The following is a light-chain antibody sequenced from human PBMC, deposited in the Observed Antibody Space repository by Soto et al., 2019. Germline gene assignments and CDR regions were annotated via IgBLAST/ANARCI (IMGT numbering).Light chain of an antibody. J-gene: IGKJ1*01. CDR1: QSVSSNY. CDR2: GVS. CDR3: QEYGGSPQT. Sequence: EIVLTQSPGTLSLSPGERATLSCRASQSVSSNYLAWYQQKPGQAPRLLIYGVSSRATGIPDRFSGSGSGTDFTLTISRLEPEDFAMYYCQEYGGSPQTFGQGTKVEI. V-gene: IGKV3-20*01.